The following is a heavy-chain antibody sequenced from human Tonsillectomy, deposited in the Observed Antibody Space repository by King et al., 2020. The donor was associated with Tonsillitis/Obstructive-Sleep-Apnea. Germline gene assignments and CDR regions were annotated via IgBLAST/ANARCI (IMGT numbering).Heavy chain of an antibody. CDR2: IKQEGSEK. Sequence: VQLVESGGGLVQPGGSLRLSCAASGFTFSSYWMSWVRQAPGKGLEWVANIKQEGSEKYYVDSVKGRFTISRDNAKNSLYLQMNSLRAEETAVYYCARDVLLGGGFWSGYYLPLSFGYWGQGTLVTVSS. CDR3: ARDVLLGGGFWSGYYLPLSFGY. D-gene: IGHD3-3*01. J-gene: IGHJ4*02. V-gene: IGHV3-7*01. CDR1: GFTFSSYW.